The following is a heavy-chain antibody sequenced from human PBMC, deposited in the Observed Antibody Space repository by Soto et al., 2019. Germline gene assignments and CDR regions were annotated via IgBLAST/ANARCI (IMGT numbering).Heavy chain of an antibody. J-gene: IGHJ5*02. Sequence: ASVKVSCKASGYTFTSYGISWLRQAPGQGLEWMGLISAYGGNTNYAQKLQGRVTMTTDTSTSTVYMELSSLRSEDTAVYYCARDRSSTRGNWFDPWGQGTLVTVSS. CDR1: GYTFTSYG. CDR2: ISAYGGNT. CDR3: ARDRSSTRGNWFDP. V-gene: IGHV1-18*01. D-gene: IGHD2-2*01.